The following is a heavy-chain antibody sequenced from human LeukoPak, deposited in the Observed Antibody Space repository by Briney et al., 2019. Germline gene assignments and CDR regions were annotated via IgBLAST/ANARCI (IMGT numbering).Heavy chain of an antibody. V-gene: IGHV4-4*07. J-gene: IGHJ4*02. CDR1: SGSISNYY. CDR2: IYTSGST. Sequence: SETLSLTCTVSSGSISNYYWSWIRQPAGKGLEWIGRIYTSGSTTYNPSLKSRLTISIDTSKNQFSLKLSSVTAADTAVYYCASYRGVKSYFDYWGQGTLVTVSS. D-gene: IGHD3-10*01. CDR3: ASYRGVKSYFDY.